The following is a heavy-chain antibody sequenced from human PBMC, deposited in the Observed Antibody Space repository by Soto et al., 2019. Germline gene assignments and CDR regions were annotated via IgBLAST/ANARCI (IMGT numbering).Heavy chain of an antibody. Sequence: GGSLRLSGAASGFTFSDYYISWIRQAPGKGLEWVSYISSSGSTIYYADSVKGRFTISRDNAKNSLYLQMNSLRAEDTAVYYCARGLYRLSPFDPWGQGTLVTVSS. CDR1: GFTFSDYY. J-gene: IGHJ5*02. V-gene: IGHV3-11*01. CDR3: ARGLYRLSPFDP. D-gene: IGHD2-2*02. CDR2: ISSSGSTI.